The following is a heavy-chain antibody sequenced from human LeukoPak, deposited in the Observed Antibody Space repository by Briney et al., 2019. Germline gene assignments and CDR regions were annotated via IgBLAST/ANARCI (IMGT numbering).Heavy chain of an antibody. Sequence: GGSLRLSCAASGFTFSDYYMSWVRQAPGKGLEWVSYISSSRSDTKYADSVKGRFTISRDNAKNSLYLQMNSLRAEDTAVYYCARDRLWEVGATPYFAYWGQGTLVTVSS. D-gene: IGHD1-26*01. V-gene: IGHV3-11*05. CDR2: ISSSRSDT. J-gene: IGHJ4*02. CDR1: GFTFSDYY. CDR3: ARDRLWEVGATPYFAY.